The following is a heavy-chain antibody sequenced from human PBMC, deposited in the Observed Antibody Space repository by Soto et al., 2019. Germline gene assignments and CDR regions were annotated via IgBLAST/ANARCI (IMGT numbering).Heavy chain of an antibody. CDR1: GGSVSSTNW. Sequence: QVQLQESGPGLVEPSGTLSLTCAVSGGSVSSTNWWSWVRQPPGKGLEWIGEIYHSGSTYYNPSLKSRVTISVDKSKNQFSLRLSSVTAADTAVYFCARDRAVSARGSFDYWVQGTLVTVSS. J-gene: IGHJ4*02. CDR3: ARDRAVSARGSFDY. D-gene: IGHD6-19*01. CDR2: IYHSGST. V-gene: IGHV4-4*02.